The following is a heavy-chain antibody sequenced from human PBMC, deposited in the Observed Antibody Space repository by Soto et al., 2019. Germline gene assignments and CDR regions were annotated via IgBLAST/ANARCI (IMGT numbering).Heavy chain of an antibody. Sequence: EVQLVESGGGLIQLGGSLRLSCATSGFVFSSYSMNWARQAPGKGLEWVSYISGSRSRSGYSIYYADSVKGRFTISRDNAKNSLYLQMNSLRDEDTAVYYCATSGSSGWDFDYWGQGTLVTVSS. V-gene: IGHV3-48*02. D-gene: IGHD6-19*01. J-gene: IGHJ4*02. CDR3: ATSGSSGWDFDY. CDR2: ISGSRSRSGYSI. CDR1: GFVFSSYS.